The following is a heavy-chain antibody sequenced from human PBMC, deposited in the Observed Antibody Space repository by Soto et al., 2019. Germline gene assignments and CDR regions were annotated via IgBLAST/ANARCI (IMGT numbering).Heavy chain of an antibody. CDR2: IYWNDDK. D-gene: IGHD3-3*01. J-gene: IGHJ4*02. CDR1: GFSLSTSGVG. Sequence: QITLKESGPTLVKPTQTLTLTCTFSGFSLSTSGVGVGWIRQPPGQALDWLALIYWNDDKRYSPSLKSRLTITRDTSKNQVVLSMTNMDPVDTATYYCAHRPAYDFWPGSAYFDYWGQGTLVTVSS. CDR3: AHRPAYDFWPGSAYFDY. V-gene: IGHV2-5*01.